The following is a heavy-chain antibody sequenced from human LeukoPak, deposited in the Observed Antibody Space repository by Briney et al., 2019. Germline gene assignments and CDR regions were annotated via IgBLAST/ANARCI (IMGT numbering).Heavy chain of an antibody. J-gene: IGHJ6*04. CDR3: AGRGSGSCYGMNV. CDR2: ISGGGYT. CDR1: GFTVSSTY. Sequence: PGGSLRLSCAPSGFTVSSTYMSWVRQAPGKGLEWVSIISGGGYTFYAASVTGRFTISRDTSKNTLYLQMKSLRAEATAVYYCAGRGSGSCYGMNVWGKGTTVTVSS. V-gene: IGHV3-66*01. D-gene: IGHD3-10*01.